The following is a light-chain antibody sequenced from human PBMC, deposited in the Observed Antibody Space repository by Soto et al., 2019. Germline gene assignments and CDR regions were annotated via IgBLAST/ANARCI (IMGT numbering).Light chain of an antibody. CDR3: QQLNTFPIT. CDR2: GAS. V-gene: IGKV3D-20*02. Sequence: EIVLTQSPGTLSLSPGERATRSFRASQSVSSRYLAWYQQKPGQAPRLLIYGASSRATGIPARFSGSGSGTEFTLTITSLPPEDFAPYYCQQLNTFPITFGQGTRLEIK. CDR1: QSVSSRY. J-gene: IGKJ5*01.